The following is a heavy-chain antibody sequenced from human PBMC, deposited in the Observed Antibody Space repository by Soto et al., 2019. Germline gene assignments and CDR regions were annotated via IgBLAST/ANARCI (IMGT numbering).Heavy chain of an antibody. Sequence: QLQLQESGSRLVKPSQTLSLTCAVSGYSISSGGYSWSWIRQTPEKGLEWIGYIYHPGSPYYNPSLQSRVTISVDTSKNQFSLNLTSVTAADTAVYYCAKRGATRGFGAFDVWGHGTRVTVSS. CDR3: AKRGATRGFGAFDV. J-gene: IGHJ3*01. D-gene: IGHD3-10*01. V-gene: IGHV4-30-2*01. CDR1: GYSISSGGYS. CDR2: IYHPGSP.